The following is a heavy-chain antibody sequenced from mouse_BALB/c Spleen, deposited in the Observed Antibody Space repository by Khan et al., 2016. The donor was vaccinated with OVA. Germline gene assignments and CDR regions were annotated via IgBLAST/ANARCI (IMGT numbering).Heavy chain of an antibody. Sequence: EVQLQESGPGLVKPSQSLSLTCTVTGYSITSNYAWNWIRQFPGNKLEWMGYISYSGSTNYNPSLKRRISITRDTSKNQFFLQLNSVTTEDTATYYCARGNYDGYAMDYWGQGTSITVSS. CDR3: ARGNYDGYAMDY. CDR1: GYSITSNYA. V-gene: IGHV3-2*02. CDR2: ISYSGST. J-gene: IGHJ4*01. D-gene: IGHD2-4*01.